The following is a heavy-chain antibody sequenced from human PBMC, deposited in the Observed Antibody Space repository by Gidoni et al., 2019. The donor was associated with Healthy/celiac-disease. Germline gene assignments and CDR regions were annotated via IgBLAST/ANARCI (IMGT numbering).Heavy chain of an antibody. V-gene: IGHV5-10-1*03. CDR3: ARETGTTYYYYGMDV. CDR1: GYSFTSYW. J-gene: IGHJ6*02. CDR2: IDPSDSYT. Sequence: EVQLVQSGAEVKKPGESLRISCQGSGYSFTSYWISWVRQMPGKGLEWMGRIDPSDSYTNYSPSFQGHVTISADKSISTAYLQWSSLKASDTAMYYCARETGTTYYYYGMDVWGQGTTVTVSS. D-gene: IGHD1-7*01.